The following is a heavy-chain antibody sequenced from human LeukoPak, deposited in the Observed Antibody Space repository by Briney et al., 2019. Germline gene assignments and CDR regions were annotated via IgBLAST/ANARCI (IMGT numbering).Heavy chain of an antibody. Sequence: SETLSLTCTVSGGSISSSSYYWGWIRQPPGKGLEWIGSIYYSGSTYYNPSLKSRVTVSVDTSKNQFSLKLSSVTAADTAVYYCARLDDSSLDVWGQGTTVTVSS. D-gene: IGHD3-22*01. CDR1: GGSISSSSYY. J-gene: IGHJ6*02. CDR2: IYYSGST. CDR3: ARLDDSSLDV. V-gene: IGHV4-39*07.